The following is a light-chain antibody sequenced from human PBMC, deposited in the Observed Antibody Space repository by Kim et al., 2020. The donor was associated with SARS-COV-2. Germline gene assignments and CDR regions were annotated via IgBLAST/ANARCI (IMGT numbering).Light chain of an antibody. V-gene: IGKV3-20*01. J-gene: IGKJ2*02. CDR3: QQYGSSCT. Sequence: EIVLTQSPGTLSLSPGERATLSCRASQSVSSSYLAWYQQKPGQAPRLLIYGASSRATGIPDRFSGSGSGTDFTLTISRLEPEDFAVYYCQQYGSSCTFGQGTKLDI. CDR2: GAS. CDR1: QSVSSSY.